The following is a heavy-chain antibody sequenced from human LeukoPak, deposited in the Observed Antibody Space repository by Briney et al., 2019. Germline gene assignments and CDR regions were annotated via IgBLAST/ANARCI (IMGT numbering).Heavy chain of an antibody. CDR3: AKEQRQWRSHDWDY. Sequence: SETLSLTCAVYGGSFSGYYWSWIRQPPGKGLEWIGEINHSGSTNYNPSLKSRVTISVDTSKNQFSLKLSSVTAADTAVYYCAKEQRQWRSHDWDYWGQGTLVTVSS. D-gene: IGHD6-25*01. CDR1: GGSFSGYY. V-gene: IGHV4-34*01. CDR2: INHSGST. J-gene: IGHJ4*02.